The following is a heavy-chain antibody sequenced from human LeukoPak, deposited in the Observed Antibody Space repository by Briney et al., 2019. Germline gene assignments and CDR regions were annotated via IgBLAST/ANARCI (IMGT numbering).Heavy chain of an antibody. D-gene: IGHD3-10*01. Sequence: ASVKVSCQASGYTFTGYYMHWVRQAPGQGLEWMGRINTNSGGTNYAQKFQGRVTMTTDTSISTAYMELSRLRSDDTAVYYCAREIEGFGEGEFDYWGQGTLVTVSS. V-gene: IGHV1-2*06. CDR1: GYTFTGYY. J-gene: IGHJ4*02. CDR3: AREIEGFGEGEFDY. CDR2: INTNSGGT.